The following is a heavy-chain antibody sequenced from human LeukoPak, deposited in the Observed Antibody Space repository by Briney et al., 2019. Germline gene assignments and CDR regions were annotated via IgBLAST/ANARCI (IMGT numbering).Heavy chain of an antibody. CDR2: ISAYNGNT. CDR1: GYTFTSFG. CDR3: VRGDKYFYYYMDV. J-gene: IGHJ6*03. V-gene: IGHV1-18*01. D-gene: IGHD2-15*01. Sequence: ASVKLSCQGSGYTFTSFGFSWVRQAPGQRVACMGWISAYNGNTNYVQKLQDGVSLPADAPPNTDYIELRRLSDDETAIYFCVRGDKYFYYYMDVWGKGTTVTVS.